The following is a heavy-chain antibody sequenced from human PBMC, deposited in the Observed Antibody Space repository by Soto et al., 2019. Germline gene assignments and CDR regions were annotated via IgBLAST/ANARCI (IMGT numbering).Heavy chain of an antibody. J-gene: IGHJ4*02. D-gene: IGHD2-15*01. V-gene: IGHV4-30-4*01. CDR3: ARANAGWWYDY. CDR2: ISYSGST. CDR1: GDSIGSGDYW. Sequence: QVQLQESGPGLVRPSETLSLTCTVSGDSIGSGDYWWSWIRQSPGKDLEWIGYISYSGSTYYSPSLRSRVTISVDTSKNQFSVKMTSVTASDTAVYYCARANAGWWYDYWGQGTLVTVSS.